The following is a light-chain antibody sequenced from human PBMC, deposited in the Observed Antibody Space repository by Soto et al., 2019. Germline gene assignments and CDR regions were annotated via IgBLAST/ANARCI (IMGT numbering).Light chain of an antibody. V-gene: IGKV3-15*01. CDR1: QSVSSN. CDR2: GAS. J-gene: IGKJ1*01. CDR3: QQYNKWPPWT. Sequence: EILMTQSPATLSVSPGERATLSCRASQSVSSNLAWYQHKPGQAPRLLIYGASTRATGIPARFSGSGSGTEFTLTISSLQSEDFAVYYCQQYNKWPPWTFGQGNKVEIK.